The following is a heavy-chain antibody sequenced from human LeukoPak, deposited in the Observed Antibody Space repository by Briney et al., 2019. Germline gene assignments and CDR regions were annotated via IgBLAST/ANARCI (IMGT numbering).Heavy chain of an antibody. V-gene: IGHV3-23*01. CDR3: AKESSGWNYFDY. D-gene: IGHD6-19*01. J-gene: IGHJ4*02. CDR1: GFTFSSYA. CDR2: ISGTGGST. Sequence: GGSLRLSCAASGFTFSSYAMNWVRQAPGKGLERVSAISGTGGSTYYADSVKGRFTISRDNSKNTLYLQMNSLRAEDTAVYYCAKESSGWNYFDYWGQGTLVTVSS.